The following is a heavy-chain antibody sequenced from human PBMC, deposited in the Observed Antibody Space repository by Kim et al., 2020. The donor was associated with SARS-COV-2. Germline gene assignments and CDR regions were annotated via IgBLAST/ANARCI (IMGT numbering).Heavy chain of an antibody. CDR1: GFTFSSYA. CDR2: ISGSGGST. CDR3: AKAGPQFYYDFWSGSSFDY. J-gene: IGHJ4*02. D-gene: IGHD3-3*01. Sequence: GGSLRLSCAASGFTFSSYAMSWVRQAPGKGLEWVSAISGSGGSTYYADSVKGRFTISRDNSKNTLYLQMNSLRAEDTAVYYCAKAGPQFYYDFWSGSSFDYWGQGTLVTVSS. V-gene: IGHV3-23*01.